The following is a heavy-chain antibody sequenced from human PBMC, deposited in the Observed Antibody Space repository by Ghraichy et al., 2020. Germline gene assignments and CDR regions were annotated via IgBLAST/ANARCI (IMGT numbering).Heavy chain of an antibody. CDR1: GGSISSGDYY. J-gene: IGHJ5*02. Sequence: QTLSLTCTVSGGSISSGDYYWSWIRQPPGKGLEWIGYIYYSGSTYYNPSLKSRVTISVDTSKNQFSLKLSSVTAADTAVYYCARVLSNVWDSTNWFDPWGQGTLVTVSS. CDR3: ARVLSNVWDSTNWFDP. CDR2: IYYSGST. V-gene: IGHV4-30-4*01. D-gene: IGHD2/OR15-2a*01.